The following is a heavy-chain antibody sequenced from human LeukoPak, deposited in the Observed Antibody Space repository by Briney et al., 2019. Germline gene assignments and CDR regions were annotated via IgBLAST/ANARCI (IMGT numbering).Heavy chain of an antibody. D-gene: IGHD3-22*01. CDR3: ARGAGYYYDSTMSWFDP. V-gene: IGHV4-34*01. CDR2: INHNGST. J-gene: IGHJ5*02. CDR1: GGSISSYY. Sequence: SETLSLTCTVSGGSISSYYWSWIRQPPGKGLEWIGEINHNGSTNYNPSLKSRVTISVDTSKNQFSLKLSSVTAADTAVYYCARGAGYYYDSTMSWFDPWGQGTLVTVSS.